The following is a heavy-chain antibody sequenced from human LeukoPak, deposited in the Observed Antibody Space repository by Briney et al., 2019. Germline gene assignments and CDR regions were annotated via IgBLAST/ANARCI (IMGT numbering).Heavy chain of an antibody. CDR2: IKQDGSEK. V-gene: IGHV3-7*01. Sequence: PGGSLRLSCAASGFTFSEYSFDWVRQAPGKGLAWVANIKQDGSEKYYADSVKGRFTISRDNVKNLVSLQMSSLRGEDTAVYFCARVNPLLAPGAFDIWGQGTMVAVSS. J-gene: IGHJ3*02. CDR1: GFTFSEYS. CDR3: ARVNPLLAPGAFDI. D-gene: IGHD2-15*01.